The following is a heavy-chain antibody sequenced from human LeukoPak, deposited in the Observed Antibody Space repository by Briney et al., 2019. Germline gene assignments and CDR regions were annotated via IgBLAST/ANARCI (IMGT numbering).Heavy chain of an antibody. CDR1: GGSFSGYY. Sequence: SETLSLTCAVYGGSFSGYYWSWIRQPPGKGLEWIGYIYHSGSTNYNPSLKSRVTLSVDTSKNQFSLRLTSVTAADTAVYYCARALRQQLFTGWFDPWGQGTLVTVSS. J-gene: IGHJ5*02. V-gene: IGHV4-59*01. CDR2: IYHSGST. D-gene: IGHD6-13*01. CDR3: ARALRQQLFTGWFDP.